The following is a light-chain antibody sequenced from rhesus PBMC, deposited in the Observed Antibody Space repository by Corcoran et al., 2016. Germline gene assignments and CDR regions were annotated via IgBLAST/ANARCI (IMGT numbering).Light chain of an antibody. J-gene: IGKJ2*01. CDR2: RST. V-gene: IGKV1-69*01. Sequence: DIQMTQSPSSLSASVGDRVTITCRASQGISNWVAWYHQKPGKTPKLLIYRSTNLETGVPSRLRGSGSGTDCTLTIISLTPEDIATYYCQQHDNSPYSFGQGTKVEIK. CDR3: QQHDNSPYS. CDR1: QGISNW.